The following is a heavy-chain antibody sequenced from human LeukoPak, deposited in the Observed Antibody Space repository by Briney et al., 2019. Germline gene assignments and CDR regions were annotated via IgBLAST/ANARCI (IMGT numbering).Heavy chain of an antibody. CDR1: GGNFSSYA. J-gene: IGHJ4*02. V-gene: IGHV1-69*01. CDR2: IIPIFGTA. D-gene: IGHD3-3*01. CDR3: AREVFLNTFVY. Sequence: GSSVKVSCKAYGGNFSSYAISWVRQAPGQGHEWMGGIIPIFGTANYAQKFQGRVTITADESTSTAYMELSSLRSEDTAVYYCAREVFLNTFVYWGQRTLVTVSS.